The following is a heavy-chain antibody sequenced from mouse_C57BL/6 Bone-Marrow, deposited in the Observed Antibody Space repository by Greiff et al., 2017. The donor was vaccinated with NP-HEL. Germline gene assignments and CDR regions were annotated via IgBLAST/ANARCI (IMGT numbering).Heavy chain of an antibody. CDR1: GFTFSSYA. J-gene: IGHJ2*01. CDR2: ISDGGSYT. V-gene: IGHV5-4*01. CDR3: ARANLYFDY. Sequence: EVHLVESGGGLVKPGGSLKLSCAASGFTFSSYAMSWVRQTPEKRLEWVATISDGGSYTYYPDNVKGRFTISRDNAKNNLYLQMSHLKSEDTAMYYCARANLYFDYWGQGTTLTVSS.